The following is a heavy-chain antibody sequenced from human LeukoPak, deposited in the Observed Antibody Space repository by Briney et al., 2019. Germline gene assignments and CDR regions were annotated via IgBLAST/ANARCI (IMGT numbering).Heavy chain of an antibody. CDR3: AREVGEVVAAWPNYYYYGMDV. Sequence: GGSLRLSCAGSGFTFSSYTMNWVRQAPGQGLEWVSSISPSGRSTWNADSVKGRFTISRDNSKNTLYLQMNSLRAEDTAVYYCAREVGEVVAAWPNYYYYGMDVWGQGTTVTVSS. J-gene: IGHJ6*02. CDR2: ISPSGRST. CDR1: GFTFSSYT. D-gene: IGHD2-15*01. V-gene: IGHV3-21*01.